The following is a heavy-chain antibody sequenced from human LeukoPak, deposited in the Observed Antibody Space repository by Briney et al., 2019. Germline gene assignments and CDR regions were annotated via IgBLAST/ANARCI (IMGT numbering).Heavy chain of an antibody. D-gene: IGHD6-13*01. J-gene: IGHJ3*01. Sequence: GGSLRLSCAASGFTFSSYEMNWVRQAPGQGLEWVSYISSSGSSVYYADSVRGRFTISRDNAKNSLYLQMNSLRAEDTAVYYCARGPSVLIAAAANDAFDVWGQGTMVTVSS. V-gene: IGHV3-48*03. CDR2: ISSSGSSV. CDR3: ARGPSVLIAAAANDAFDV. CDR1: GFTFSSYE.